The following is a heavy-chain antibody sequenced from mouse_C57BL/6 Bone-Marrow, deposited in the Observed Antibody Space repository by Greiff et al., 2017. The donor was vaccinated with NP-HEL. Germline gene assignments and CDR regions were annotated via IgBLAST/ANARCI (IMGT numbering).Heavy chain of an antibody. Sequence: VQLQQSGAELVKPGASVKLSCTASGFNIKDYYMHWVKQRTEQGLEWIGRIDPEDGETKYAPKFQGKATITADTSSNTAYLQLSSLTSEYTAVYYCARGRDLLWFPYYAMDYWGQGTSVTVSS. CDR2: IDPEDGET. CDR1: GFNIKDYY. CDR3: ARGRDLLWFPYYAMDY. V-gene: IGHV14-2*01. D-gene: IGHD2-2*01. J-gene: IGHJ4*01.